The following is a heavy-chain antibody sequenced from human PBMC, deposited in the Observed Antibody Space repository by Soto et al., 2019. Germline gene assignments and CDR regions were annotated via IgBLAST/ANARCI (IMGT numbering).Heavy chain of an antibody. V-gene: IGHV3-7*04. Sequence: EVQLVESGGGLGQPGGSLRLSCAASGFAFSSSWMSWVRQAPGKGLEWVANIKQDGSQRYYVDSVKGRLTISRDNAKNSGFLQMTSLRAEDTAVYYCARAPLFGVVTNPHSYFDYWGQGTLVTVSS. J-gene: IGHJ4*02. CDR2: IKQDGSQR. D-gene: IGHD3-3*01. CDR1: GFAFSSSW. CDR3: ARAPLFGVVTNPHSYFDY.